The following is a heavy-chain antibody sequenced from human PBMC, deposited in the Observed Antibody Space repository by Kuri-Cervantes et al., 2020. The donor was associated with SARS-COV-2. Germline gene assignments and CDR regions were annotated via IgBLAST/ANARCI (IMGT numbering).Heavy chain of an antibody. V-gene: IGHV3-21*01. D-gene: IGHD2-2*01. CDR1: GFTFSSYS. Sequence: GGSLRLSCAASGFTFSSYSMNWVRQAPGKGLEWVSSISSSSSYIYYADSVKGRFTISRDNAKNSLYLQMNSLRAEDTAVYYCARDKGEGIVVVPAATSFDYWGQGTLVTVSS. CDR3: ARDKGEGIVVVPAATSFDY. CDR2: ISSSSSYI. J-gene: IGHJ4*02.